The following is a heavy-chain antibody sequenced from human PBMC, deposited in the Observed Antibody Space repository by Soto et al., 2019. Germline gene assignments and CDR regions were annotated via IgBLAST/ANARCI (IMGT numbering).Heavy chain of an antibody. D-gene: IGHD6-25*01. CDR3: TSYPLGF. Sequence: EVKLEESGGGLVQPGGSLRLSCGASGFAFGSYWMTWVRQAPGKGLEWVANIKQDGSEMHYVDSVKGRFVISRDNAKSSLYLQMNSLRDEDTAVYYCTSYPLGFWGQGTLVTVSS. V-gene: IGHV3-7*01. J-gene: IGHJ4*02. CDR2: IKQDGSEM. CDR1: GFAFGSYW.